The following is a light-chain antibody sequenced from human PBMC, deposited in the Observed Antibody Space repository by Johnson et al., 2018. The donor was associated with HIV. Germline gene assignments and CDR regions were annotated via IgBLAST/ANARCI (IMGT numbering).Light chain of an antibody. V-gene: IGLV1-51*02. CDR1: SSNIGNNY. Sequence: QLVLTQPPSVSAAPGQKVTISCSGSSSNIGNNYVSWYQQLPGTAPKLLIYENNKRPSGIPDRFSGSKSGTSATLGITGLQTGDEADYYCGTWDSSLISNVFGTGTKVTVL. CDR3: GTWDSSLISNV. J-gene: IGLJ1*01. CDR2: ENN.